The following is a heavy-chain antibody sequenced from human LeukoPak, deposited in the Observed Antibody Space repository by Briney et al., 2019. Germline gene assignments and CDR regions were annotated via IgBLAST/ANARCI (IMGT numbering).Heavy chain of an antibody. CDR2: IYHSGST. D-gene: IGHD2-15*01. J-gene: IGHJ4*02. Sequence: SETLSLTCTVSGYAISSGYYWGWIRQPPGKGLEWIGSIYHSGSTYYNPSLKSRVTISVDTSKNQFSLKLSSVTAADTAVYYCARGDSDIVVVVAAPPSHFDYWGQGTLVTVSS. V-gene: IGHV4-38-2*02. CDR3: ARGDSDIVVVVAAPPSHFDY. CDR1: GYAISSGYY.